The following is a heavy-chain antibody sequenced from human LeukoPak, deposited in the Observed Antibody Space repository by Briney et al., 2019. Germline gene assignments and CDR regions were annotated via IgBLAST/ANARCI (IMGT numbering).Heavy chain of an antibody. J-gene: IGHJ4*02. D-gene: IGHD1-26*01. CDR1: GFTFSGYG. CDR2: ISYDGSNK. V-gene: IGHV3-30*03. CDR3: ARGPISGSYDY. Sequence: GGSLRLSCAASGFTFSGYGMHWVRQAPGKGLERVAVISYDGSNKYYADSVKGRFTISRDNSKNTLYLQMNSLRAEDTAVYYCARGPISGSYDYWGQGTLVTVSS.